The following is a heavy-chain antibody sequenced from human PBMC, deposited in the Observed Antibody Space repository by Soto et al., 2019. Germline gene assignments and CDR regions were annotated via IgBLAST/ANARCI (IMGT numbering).Heavy chain of an antibody. CDR2: VTWNSGNI. V-gene: IGHV3-9*01. D-gene: IGHD3-3*01. J-gene: IGHJ3*02. CDR3: SKECPAFLFGLVYDGSNI. Sequence: EVQLVESGGGLVQPGRSLRLSCVASGFTFGDYGMHWVRQAPGRGPEWVSGVTWNSGNIAYAETVKGRFTLSRDNAKNFLFLANKRPKGEDNALDLLSKECPAFLFGLVYDGSNIWGHGTMVIVSS. CDR1: GFTFGDYG.